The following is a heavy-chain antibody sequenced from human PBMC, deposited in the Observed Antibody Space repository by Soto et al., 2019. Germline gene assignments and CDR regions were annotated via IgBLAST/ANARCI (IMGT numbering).Heavy chain of an antibody. V-gene: IGHV3-53*01. CDR3: ATWHEREHAYDV. Sequence: GGSLRLSCAAFGFTISGKKYVAWVRQAPGKGLEWVSALYDLDGSFYAASVKGRFTTSSDSSKTTVYLQMNNLRPDDTAVYYCATWHEREHAYDVWGQGTTVTVSS. CDR2: LYDLDGS. CDR1: GFTISGKKY. D-gene: IGHD1-1*01. J-gene: IGHJ3*01.